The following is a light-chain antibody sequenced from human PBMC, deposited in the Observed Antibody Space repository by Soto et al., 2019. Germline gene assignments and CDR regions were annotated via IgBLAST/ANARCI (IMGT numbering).Light chain of an antibody. CDR2: RNS. Sequence: QLVLTQPPSASGTPGQRVTISCSGSISNVGSNFVYWYQQLPGTAPKALMFRNSQRPSGVPDRFSGSKSGTSASLAISGLRSEDEADYYCAAWDDRLSGYVFGNGTKVTVL. CDR3: AAWDDRLSGYV. J-gene: IGLJ1*01. CDR1: ISNVGSNF. V-gene: IGLV1-47*01.